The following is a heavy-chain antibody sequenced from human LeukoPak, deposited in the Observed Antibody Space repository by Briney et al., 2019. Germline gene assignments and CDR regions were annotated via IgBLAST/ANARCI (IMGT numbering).Heavy chain of an antibody. CDR1: GYTFTDYY. J-gene: IGHJ4*02. CDR2: FNPNSGGA. D-gene: IGHD3-22*01. CDR3: LTMIVVVTNS. Sequence: ASVKVSCKASGYTFTDYYIHWVRQAPGQGLEWMGWFNPNSGGADYAQKFQGRVTMTRDTSITTAYMELSSLRSDDTAVYYCLTMIVVVTNSWGQGTLVTVSS. V-gene: IGHV1-2*02.